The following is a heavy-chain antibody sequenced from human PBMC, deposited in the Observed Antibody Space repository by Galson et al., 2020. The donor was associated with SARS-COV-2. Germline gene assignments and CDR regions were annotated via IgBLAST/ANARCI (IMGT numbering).Heavy chain of an antibody. D-gene: IGHD3-22*01. CDR2: VRNGGTP. CDR1: GASINNYS. CDR3: ARLYYFDTNSYYQAPAFDL. J-gene: IGHJ3*01. V-gene: IGHV4-59*01. Sequence: SETLSLTCAVSGASINNYSWNWLRQPPGKGLEWIGNVRNGGTPIYNRSLKSRVTISVDTANNRFSLIVTSVTAADTAVYYCARLYYFDTNSYYQAPAFDLWGLGTMVTVSS.